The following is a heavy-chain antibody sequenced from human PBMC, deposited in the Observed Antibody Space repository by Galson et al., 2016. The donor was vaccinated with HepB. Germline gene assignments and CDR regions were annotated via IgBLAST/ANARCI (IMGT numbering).Heavy chain of an antibody. J-gene: IGHJ4*02. CDR3: AKDIQMGVPAAFDY. Sequence: SLRLSCAASGFTFNTYTMNWVRQAPGKGLEWVSYIRDSTTMYHADSVKGRFTISRDDAKNSLYLQMNSLRAEDTAVYYCAKDIQMGVPAAFDYWGQGTLVTVSS. V-gene: IGHV3-48*01. CDR1: GFTFNTYT. CDR2: IRDSTTM. D-gene: IGHD2-2*01.